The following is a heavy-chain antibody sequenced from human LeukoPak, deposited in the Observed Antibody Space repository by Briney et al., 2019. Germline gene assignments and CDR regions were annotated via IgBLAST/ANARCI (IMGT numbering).Heavy chain of an antibody. V-gene: IGHV3-21*01. J-gene: IGHJ4*02. CDR3: VRDGATRLEFDY. CDR1: GFTFNNYS. CDR2: ISAGSTYI. Sequence: GGSLRLSCAASGFTFNNYSMNWVRQAPGKGLEWFSSISAGSTYIHYAASVKGRFTISRDNARNSLFMQMNSLRAEDTAVYYCVRDGATRLEFDYWGQGTLVTVSS. D-gene: IGHD4/OR15-4a*01.